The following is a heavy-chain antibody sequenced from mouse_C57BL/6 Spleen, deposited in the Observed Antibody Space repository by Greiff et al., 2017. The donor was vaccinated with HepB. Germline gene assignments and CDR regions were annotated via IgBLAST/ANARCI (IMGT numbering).Heavy chain of an antibody. V-gene: IGHV1-50*01. Sequence: QVQLQQPGAELVKPGASVKLSCKASGYTFTSYWMQWVKQRPGQGLEWIGEIDPSDSYTNYNQKFKGKATLTVDTSSSTAYMQLSSLTSDDSAVYYCARRSYSYQGWDFDVWGTGTTVTVSS. CDR2: IDPSDSYT. CDR3: ARRSYSYQGWDFDV. J-gene: IGHJ1*03. CDR1: GYTFTSYW. D-gene: IGHD2-10*01.